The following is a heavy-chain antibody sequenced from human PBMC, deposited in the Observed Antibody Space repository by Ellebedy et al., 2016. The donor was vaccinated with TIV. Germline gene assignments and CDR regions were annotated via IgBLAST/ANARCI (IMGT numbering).Heavy chain of an antibody. CDR3: ARDGIYQLDYFDY. Sequence: GESLKISCAASGFTFSSYAMSWVRQAPGKGLEWVSIIYPGGTTYYTDSVKGRFTISRDTSKNTLYLQMSNLRAEDTAVYYCARDGIYQLDYFDYWGQGTLVTVSS. CDR2: IYPGGTT. CDR1: GFTFSSYA. J-gene: IGHJ4*02. V-gene: IGHV3-66*01. D-gene: IGHD2-2*01.